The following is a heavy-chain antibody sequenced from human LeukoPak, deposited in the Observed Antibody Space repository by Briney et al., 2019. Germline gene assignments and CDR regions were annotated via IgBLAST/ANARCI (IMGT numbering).Heavy chain of an antibody. D-gene: IGHD1/OR15-1a*01. Sequence: PGGSLRLSCATSGFTFRDQWMTWVRQAPGKGLGCLASINDDGRQEYYVDSVKGRFTISRDNAKNTLYLQMNSLRAEDTAVYYCACMEQKWGQGTLVTVSS. J-gene: IGHJ4*02. CDR2: INDDGRQE. CDR1: GFTFRDQW. CDR3: ACMEQK. V-gene: IGHV3-7*01.